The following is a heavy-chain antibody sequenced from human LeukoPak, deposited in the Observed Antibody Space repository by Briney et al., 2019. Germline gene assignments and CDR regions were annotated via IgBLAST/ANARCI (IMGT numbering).Heavy chain of an antibody. J-gene: IGHJ4*02. CDR3: AKSGGSGLIDY. D-gene: IGHD6-25*01. CDR1: GASISGSGYY. V-gene: IGHV4-39*01. CDR2: ISYSGST. Sequence: SETLSLTCAVSGASISGSGYYWGWIRQPPGKGLVWIGNISYSGSTYYNASLQSRVTISIDTSKNLFSLRLNSVTAADTAMYYCAKSGGSGLIDYWGQGTLVTVSS.